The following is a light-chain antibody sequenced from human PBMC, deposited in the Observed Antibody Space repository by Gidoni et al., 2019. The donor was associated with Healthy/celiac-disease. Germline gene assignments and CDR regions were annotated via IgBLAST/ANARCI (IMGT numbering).Light chain of an antibody. J-gene: IGKJ4*02. CDR2: AAS. CDR1: QSISSY. CDR3: QQSYSTPLT. Sequence: DIQMTQSPSSLSASVVDRVTITCRASQSISSYLNWYQQKPGKAPKLLIYAASSLQSGVPSRFSGSGFGTDFTLTISSLQPDDFATYYCQQSYSTPLTFXGXTKVEIK. V-gene: IGKV1-39*01.